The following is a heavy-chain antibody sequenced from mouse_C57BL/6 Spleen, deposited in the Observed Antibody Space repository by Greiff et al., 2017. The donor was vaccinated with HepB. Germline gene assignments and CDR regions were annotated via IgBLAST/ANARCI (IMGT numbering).Heavy chain of an antibody. CDR1: GYTFTDYY. CDR3: ARTGTTYYPEAWFAY. Sequence: VQLQQSGPELVKPGASVKISCKASGYTFTDYYMNWVKQSHGKSLEWIGDINPNNGGTSYNQKFKGKATLTVDKSSSTAYMELRSLTSEDSAVYYCARTGTTYYPEAWFAYWGQGTLVTVSA. V-gene: IGHV1-26*01. D-gene: IGHD5-5*01. J-gene: IGHJ3*01. CDR2: INPNNGGT.